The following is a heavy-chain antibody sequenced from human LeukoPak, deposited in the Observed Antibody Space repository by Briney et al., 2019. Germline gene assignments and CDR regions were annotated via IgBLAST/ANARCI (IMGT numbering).Heavy chain of an antibody. CDR3: ARRVAVTARYYFDF. Sequence: SETLSLTCAVSGGSISTYYWTWIRQPPGKGLEWIGFVYYNGNTNYNPSLKSRVTISVDTSKNQFSLKLSSVAAADTAVYFCARRVAVTARYYFDFWGQGTLVTVSS. CDR2: VYYNGNT. V-gene: IGHV4-59*08. D-gene: IGHD6-19*01. J-gene: IGHJ4*02. CDR1: GGSISTYY.